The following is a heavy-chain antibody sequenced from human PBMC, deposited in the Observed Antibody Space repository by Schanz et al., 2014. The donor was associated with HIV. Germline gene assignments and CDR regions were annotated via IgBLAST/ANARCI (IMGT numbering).Heavy chain of an antibody. D-gene: IGHD1-26*01. J-gene: IGHJ4*02. Sequence: VQLLESGGGVVQPGRSLRLSCAASGFTFSSYAMSWVRQAPGKGLEWVAVISYDGSNKYYADSVKGRFTISRDNSKNTLYLQMNSLRAEDTAVYYCAKEPSGTHWGGPFDYWGQGTLVTVSS. CDR3: AKEPSGTHWGGPFDY. CDR2: ISYDGSNK. V-gene: IGHV3-30*18. CDR1: GFTFSSYA.